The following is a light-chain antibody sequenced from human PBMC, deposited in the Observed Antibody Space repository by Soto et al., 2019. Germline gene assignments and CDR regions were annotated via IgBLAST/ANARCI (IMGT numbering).Light chain of an antibody. CDR3: QQYFTPPIT. J-gene: IGKJ5*01. CDR1: QSVNSR. V-gene: IGKV3-20*01. CDR2: GAS. Sequence: EIVCTHSPGTLALSPGERATLSCRASQSVNSRLAWYQHKPGQAPRLLISGASNRASGIPARFSAWGSGTDFTLTISRVDPADFAFYYCQQYFTPPITFGQGTRLEIK.